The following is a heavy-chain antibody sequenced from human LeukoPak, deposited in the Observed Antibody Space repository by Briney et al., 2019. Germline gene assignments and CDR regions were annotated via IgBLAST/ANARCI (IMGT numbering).Heavy chain of an antibody. V-gene: IGHV1-24*01. CDR3: ATGNPELPVGTTTDY. CDR1: GYTLTELF. D-gene: IGHD1-7*01. Sequence: ASVKVSCKVSGYTLTELFMHWVRQAPGKGLEWMGGFDPEDGETIYAQKFQGRVTMTEDTSTDTAYMELSSLRSEDTAVYYCATGNPELPVGTTTDYWGQGTLVTVSS. J-gene: IGHJ4*02. CDR2: FDPEDGET.